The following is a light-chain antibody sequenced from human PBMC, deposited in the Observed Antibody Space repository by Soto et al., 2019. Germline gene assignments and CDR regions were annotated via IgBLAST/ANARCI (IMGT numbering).Light chain of an antibody. CDR2: DAY. CDR3: QQYNSYPYS. V-gene: IGKV1-5*01. CDR1: QSISSW. Sequence: DIQMTHSPSTLSASVVDRVTITCRARQSISSWVAWYKQKPVKAPKLMIYDAYSLESRVPSRFSGSGYGTEFTLTISSLPPDDFATYYCQQYNSYPYSVGQGTKLEIK. J-gene: IGKJ2*01.